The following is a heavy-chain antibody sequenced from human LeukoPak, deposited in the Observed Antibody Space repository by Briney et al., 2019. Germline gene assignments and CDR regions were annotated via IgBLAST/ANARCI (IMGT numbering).Heavy chain of an antibody. J-gene: IGHJ4*02. CDR3: ARAYPYFYGSENYFSDY. CDR1: GFTFSDFA. D-gene: IGHD3-10*01. CDR2: IITSSSYI. V-gene: IGHV3-21*01. Sequence: GGSLSLSCSASGFTFSDFARNWLRQAPGQGLEWVSFIITSSSYIYYAYSVRGRFTISRDNAKNSLYLQMNSMRAEETAVYYCARAYPYFYGSENYFSDYWARGTLVTVSS.